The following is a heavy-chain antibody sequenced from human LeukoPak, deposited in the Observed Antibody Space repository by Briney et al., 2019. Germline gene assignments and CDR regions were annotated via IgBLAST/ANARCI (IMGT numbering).Heavy chain of an antibody. V-gene: IGHV4-38-2*02. Sequence: SETLSLTCTVSGYSISSGYYWGWIRQPPGKGLEWIGSIYHSGSTYYNPSLKSRVTISVDTSKNQFSLKLSSVTAADTAVYYCARVGITICGVDWYYFDYWGQGTLVTVSS. J-gene: IGHJ4*02. CDR3: ARVGITICGVDWYYFDY. D-gene: IGHD3-3*01. CDR1: GYSISSGYY. CDR2: IYHSGST.